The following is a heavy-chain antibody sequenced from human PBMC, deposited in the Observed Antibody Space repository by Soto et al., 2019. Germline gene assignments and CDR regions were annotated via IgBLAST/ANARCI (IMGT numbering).Heavy chain of an antibody. CDR3: TTVHHTVTTTDEDY. D-gene: IGHD4-17*01. V-gene: IGHV3-15*01. Sequence: GGSLRLSCAASGFTFSNAWMSWVRQAPGRGLEWVGRIKSKTDGGTTDYAAPVKGRFTISRDDSKNTLYLQMNSLKTEDTAVYYCTTVHHTVTTTDEDYWGQGTLVTVSS. CDR2: IKSKTDGGTT. CDR1: GFTFSNAW. J-gene: IGHJ4*02.